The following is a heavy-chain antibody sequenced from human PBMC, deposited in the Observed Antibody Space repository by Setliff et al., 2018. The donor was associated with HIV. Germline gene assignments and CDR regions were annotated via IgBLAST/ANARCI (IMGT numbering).Heavy chain of an antibody. CDR1: GFTFSSYG. CDR2: IWYDGSNK. Sequence: GGSLRLSCAASGFTFSSYGMHWVRQAPGKGLEWVAVIWYDGSNKYYADSVKGRFTISRDNSKNTLYLQMNSLRGDDTAVYYCARDPSYGSSLYYYMDVWGKGTTVTV. J-gene: IGHJ6*03. V-gene: IGHV3-33*01. D-gene: IGHD6-13*01. CDR3: ARDPSYGSSLYYYMDV.